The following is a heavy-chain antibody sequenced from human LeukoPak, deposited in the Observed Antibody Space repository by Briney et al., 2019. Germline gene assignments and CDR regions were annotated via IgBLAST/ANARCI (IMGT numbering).Heavy chain of an antibody. V-gene: IGHV5-51*01. CDR1: GYSFANYW. CDR3: ALSSGAYDSAGYFDY. D-gene: IGHD3-22*01. Sequence: GESLKISCKGSGYSFANYWIGWVRQVPGKGLEWMGIIYPNASDTRYSPSFRGQVTISADKSIATAYLRWNSLKASDTAMYYYALSSGAYDSAGYFDYWGQGTLVTVSS. CDR2: IYPNASDT. J-gene: IGHJ4*02.